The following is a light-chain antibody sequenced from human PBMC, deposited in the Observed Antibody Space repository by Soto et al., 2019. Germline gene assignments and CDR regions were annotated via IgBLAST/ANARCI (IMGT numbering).Light chain of an antibody. CDR2: SNN. CDR3: AAWDDSLNVPVYV. Sequence: QSALAQPPSASGTPGQRVTISCSGSSSNIGSNTVNWYQQLPGTAPKLLIYSNNQRLSGVPDQFSGSKSGTSASLAISGLQSEDEADFYCAAWDDSLNVPVYVFGTGTKVTVL. CDR1: SSNIGSNT. J-gene: IGLJ1*01. V-gene: IGLV1-44*01.